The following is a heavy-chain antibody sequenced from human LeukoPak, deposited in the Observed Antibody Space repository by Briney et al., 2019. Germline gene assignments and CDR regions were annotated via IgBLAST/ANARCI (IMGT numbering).Heavy chain of an antibody. CDR3: ARNGWDRGPPNWFDP. D-gene: IGHD3-10*01. Sequence: PGGSLRLSCAASGFTFSDYYMSWIRQAPGKGLEWVSYISSSSSYTNYADSVKGRFTISRDNAKNSLYRQMDSLRAEDTAVYYCARNGWDRGPPNWFDPWGQGTLVTVSS. J-gene: IGHJ5*02. CDR1: GFTFSDYY. V-gene: IGHV3-11*06. CDR2: ISSSSSYT.